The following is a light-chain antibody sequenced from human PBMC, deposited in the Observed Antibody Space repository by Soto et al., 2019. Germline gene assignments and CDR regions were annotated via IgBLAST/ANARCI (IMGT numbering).Light chain of an antibody. V-gene: IGKV3-15*01. Sequence: EIVMTQSPATLSVSPGERATLSCRASQSVSTNLAWYQQKPRQGPRLLIYGASTRATGIPARFSGSGSGTDFTLTISSLQSEDFAIYCCQQYNIWPRAFGQGTKVEIK. CDR1: QSVSTN. CDR2: GAS. J-gene: IGKJ1*01. CDR3: QQYNIWPRA.